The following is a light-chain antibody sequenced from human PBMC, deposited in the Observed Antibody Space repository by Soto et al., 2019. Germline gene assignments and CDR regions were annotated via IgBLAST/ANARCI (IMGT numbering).Light chain of an antibody. CDR2: DVS. CDR1: SSDVGAYDF. Sequence: QSVLTQPRSVSGSPGQSVTISCTGTSSDVGAYDFVSWYQQHPGKAPKLMTYDVSARPSGVPDRFSGSKSGNTASLTISGLQAGDEADYYCCSYGGSYPYVFGTGTKVTDL. J-gene: IGLJ1*01. CDR3: CSYGGSYPYV. V-gene: IGLV2-11*01.